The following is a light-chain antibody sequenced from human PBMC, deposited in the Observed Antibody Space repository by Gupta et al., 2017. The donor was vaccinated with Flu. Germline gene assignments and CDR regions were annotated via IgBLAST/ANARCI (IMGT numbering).Light chain of an antibody. CDR2: EVS. CDR3: SSYTSISNILV. J-gene: IGLJ2*01. Sequence: QSALTQPASVSGSPGQSITISCTGTSSDIGSYNFVSWYQQHPGKAPKLMIFEVSNRPSGVANRFSGSKSGNTASLTISGLQAEDEADYYCSSYTSISNILVFGGGTKLTVL. CDR1: SSDIGSYNF. V-gene: IGLV2-14*01.